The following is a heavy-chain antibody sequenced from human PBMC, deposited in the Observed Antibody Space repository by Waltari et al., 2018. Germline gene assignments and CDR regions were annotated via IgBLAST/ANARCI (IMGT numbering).Heavy chain of an antibody. Sequence: QLQESGPGLVESSGTLSLTCTVSGASLSSLSWWTWVRQPPGKGLEWIGEVFQSGSANYSPSLKSRVTLSVDKSTNQFFLTLNSVTAADTAKYYCAKISLHREGYSWGQGTLVTV. CDR1: GASLSSLSW. J-gene: IGHJ4*02. CDR2: VFQSGSA. D-gene: IGHD2-15*01. V-gene: IGHV4-4*02. CDR3: AKISLHREGYS.